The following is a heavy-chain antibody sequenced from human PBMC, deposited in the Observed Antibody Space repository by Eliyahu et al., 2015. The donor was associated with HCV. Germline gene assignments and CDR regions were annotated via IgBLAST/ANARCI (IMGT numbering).Heavy chain of an antibody. D-gene: IGHD3-3*01. CDR3: AKVSTYYDFWSDAFDI. J-gene: IGHJ3*02. V-gene: IGHV3-23*01. CDR1: GFTFSSYA. CDR2: ISGSGGST. Sequence: EVQLLESGGGLVQPGGSLRLSCAASGFTFSSYAMXWVRQAPGKGLEGVSAISGSGGSTYYADSVKGRFTISRDNSKNTLYLQMNSLRAEDTAVYYCAKVSTYYDFWSDAFDIWGQGTMVTVSS.